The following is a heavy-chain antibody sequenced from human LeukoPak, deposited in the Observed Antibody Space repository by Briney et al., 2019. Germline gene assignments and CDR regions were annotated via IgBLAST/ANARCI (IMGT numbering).Heavy chain of an antibody. J-gene: IGHJ4*02. CDR3: AKGFQTYGELSFDG. CDR1: GFTFSNFA. Sequence: PGGSLRLSCAASGFTFSNFAMSWVRQAPGKGLEWVSTVSGSATNTYYADSGKGRFIASRDNSRNTLDLQMNSLRADDTAVYYCAKGFQTYGELSFDGWGQGTLVTVSS. CDR2: VSGSATNT. D-gene: IGHD4-17*01. V-gene: IGHV3-23*01.